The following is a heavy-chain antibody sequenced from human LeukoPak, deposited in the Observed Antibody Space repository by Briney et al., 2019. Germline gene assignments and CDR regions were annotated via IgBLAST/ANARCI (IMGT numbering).Heavy chain of an antibody. CDR3: ARVRGATVLTMYFDY. J-gene: IGHJ4*02. D-gene: IGHD4/OR15-4a*01. Sequence: GGSLRLSCAASGFTFSSYSMIWVRQAPGKGLEWVSFITSSSSTIYYADSVKGRFTISGDIAKNSLYLQMNSLRDEDTAVYYCARVRGATVLTMYFDYWGQGTLVTVAS. V-gene: IGHV3-48*02. CDR2: ITSSSSTI. CDR1: GFTFSSYS.